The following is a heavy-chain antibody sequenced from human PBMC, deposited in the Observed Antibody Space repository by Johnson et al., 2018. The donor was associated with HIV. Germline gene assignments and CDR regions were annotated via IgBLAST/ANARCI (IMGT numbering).Heavy chain of an antibody. V-gene: IGHV3-30*03. CDR2: ISYDGNNK. CDR1: GFTFSSYG. CDR3: VRGWHTSGRCDVFDI. J-gene: IGHJ3*02. D-gene: IGHD6-19*01. Sequence: QVQLVESGGGVVQPGRSLRLSCAASGFTFSSYGMLWVRQAPGKGLEWVAVISYDGNNKYYADSVKGRFTISRENSDNFLYLYMNRLRTDDTAVYYCVRGWHTSGRCDVFDIWGQGTTVIVSS.